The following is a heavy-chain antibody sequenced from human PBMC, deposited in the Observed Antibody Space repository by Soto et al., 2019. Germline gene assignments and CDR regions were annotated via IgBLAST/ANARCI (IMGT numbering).Heavy chain of an antibody. CDR3: AREQGPSSSWYIVVVPAAIYYYGMDV. Sequence: PGRSLRLSCAASVFNFSSYGMHWVGQSPGKGLEWAPVIWYDGSNKYYADSVKGRFTISRDNAKNSLYLQMNSLRAEDTAVYYCAREQGPSSSWYIVVVPAAIYYYGMDVWGQGTTVTVSS. CDR2: IWYDGSNK. J-gene: IGHJ6*02. CDR1: VFNFSSYG. D-gene: IGHD2-2*01. V-gene: IGHV3-33*01.